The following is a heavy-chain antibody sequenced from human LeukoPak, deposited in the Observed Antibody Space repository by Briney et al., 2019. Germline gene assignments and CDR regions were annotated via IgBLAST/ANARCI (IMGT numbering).Heavy chain of an antibody. Sequence: GGSLRLSCAASGFTFSSYWMHWVRQAPGKGLVWVSRINTDGSSTSFADSVKGRFTISRDNAKNTLYLQMDSLRAEDAAVYYCARDRRAATIDYWGQGTLVTVSS. D-gene: IGHD5-12*01. J-gene: IGHJ4*02. CDR2: INTDGSST. CDR3: ARDRRAATIDY. CDR1: GFTFSSYW. V-gene: IGHV3-74*01.